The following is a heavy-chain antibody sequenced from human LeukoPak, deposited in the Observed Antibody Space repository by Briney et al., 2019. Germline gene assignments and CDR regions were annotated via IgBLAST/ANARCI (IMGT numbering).Heavy chain of an antibody. Sequence: GRSLRLSCAASGFTFSSYGMHWVRQAPGKGLEWVAVIWYDGSNKYYADSVKGRFTISRDNSKNTLYLQMNSLRAEDTAVHYCAKDRDYYGSGAAFDIWGQGTMVTVSS. CDR2: IWYDGSNK. D-gene: IGHD3-10*01. CDR3: AKDRDYYGSGAAFDI. CDR1: GFTFSSYG. V-gene: IGHV3-33*06. J-gene: IGHJ3*02.